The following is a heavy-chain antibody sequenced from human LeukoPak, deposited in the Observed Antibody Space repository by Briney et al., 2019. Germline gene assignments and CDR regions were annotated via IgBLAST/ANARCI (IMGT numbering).Heavy chain of an antibody. CDR3: AKRGTFGGVIVPNYYYYYMDV. CDR1: GFIFSTYA. CDR2: IWYDGSNK. D-gene: IGHD3-16*02. V-gene: IGHV3-30*02. Sequence: PGGSLRLSCGASGFIFSTYAMHWVRQAPGKGLEWVTFIWYDGSNKYYADSVKGRFTISRDNSKNTLYLQMNSLRAEDTAVYYCAKRGTFGGVIVPNYYYYYMDVWGKGTTVTISS. J-gene: IGHJ6*03.